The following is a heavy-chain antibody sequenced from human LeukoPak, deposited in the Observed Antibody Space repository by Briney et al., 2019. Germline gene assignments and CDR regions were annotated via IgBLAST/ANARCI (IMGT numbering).Heavy chain of an antibody. CDR3: ARARGGRGSNGAFDI. V-gene: IGHV3-66*01. CDR1: GFTVSTKY. Sequence: GGSLRLSCAASGFTVSTKYMSWVRQAPGKGLEWVSVIYSGGDTHSADSGRDRFTISRDNSKNTVYLQMNSLRAEDTAVYYCARARGGRGSNGAFDIWGQGTMVTVSS. J-gene: IGHJ3*02. D-gene: IGHD3-16*01. CDR2: IYSGGDT.